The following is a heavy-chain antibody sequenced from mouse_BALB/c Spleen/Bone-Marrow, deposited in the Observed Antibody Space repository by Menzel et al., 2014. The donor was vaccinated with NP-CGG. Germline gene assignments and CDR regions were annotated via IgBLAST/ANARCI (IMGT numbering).Heavy chain of an antibody. V-gene: IGHV7-3*02. D-gene: IGHD1-1*02. CDR1: GFTFTDYY. CDR2: IRNKANGYTT. CDR3: ARDKGGILFDY. J-gene: IGHJ2*01. Sequence: EVQVVESGGGLVQPGGSLRLSCATSGFTFTDYYMNWVRQPPGKALEWLGFIRNKANGYTTEYSASVKGRFTISRDNSQSILYLQMNTLRAEDSATYYCARDKGGILFDYWGQGTTLTVSS.